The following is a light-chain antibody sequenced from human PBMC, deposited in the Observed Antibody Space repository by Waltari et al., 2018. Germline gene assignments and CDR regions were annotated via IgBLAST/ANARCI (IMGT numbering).Light chain of an antibody. CDR1: QSVSSF. Sequence: IVWTQSPATLSLSPGERATLSCRASQSVSSFLAWYQQNPGQAPRLLIYDASNRATGIPARFSGSGSGTDFTLTISSLEPEDFAVYYCQQRSNRPTFGQGTKVEIK. V-gene: IGKV3-11*01. CDR3: QQRSNRPT. CDR2: DAS. J-gene: IGKJ1*01.